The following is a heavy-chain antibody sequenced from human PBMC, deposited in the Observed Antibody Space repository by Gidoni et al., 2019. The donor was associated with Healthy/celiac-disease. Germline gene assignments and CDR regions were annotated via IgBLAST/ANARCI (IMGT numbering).Heavy chain of an antibody. Sequence: EVQLVESGGGLVKPGGSLRLSCAASGFTFSSYSMNWVRQAPGKGLEWVSSISSSSSYIYYADSVKGRFTISRDNAKNSLYLQMNSLRAEDTAVYYCARDEEDDYGDYGYFDYWGQGTLVTVSS. J-gene: IGHJ4*02. CDR3: ARDEEDDYGDYGYFDY. D-gene: IGHD4-17*01. CDR1: GFTFSSYS. CDR2: ISSSSSYI. V-gene: IGHV3-21*01.